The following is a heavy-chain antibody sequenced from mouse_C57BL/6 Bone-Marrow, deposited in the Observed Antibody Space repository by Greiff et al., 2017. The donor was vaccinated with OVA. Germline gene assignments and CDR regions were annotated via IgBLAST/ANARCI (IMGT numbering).Heavy chain of an antibody. D-gene: IGHD2-4*01. Sequence: EVQRVESGGGLVKPGGSLKLSCAASGFTFSSYAMSWVRQTPEKRLEWVATISDGGSYTYYPDNVKGRFTISRDNAKNNLYLQMSHLKSEDTAMYDCAREDTMRRYAMDDWGQGTSVTVSS. J-gene: IGHJ4*01. CDR3: AREDTMRRYAMDD. CDR2: ISDGGSYT. CDR1: GFTFSSYA. V-gene: IGHV5-4*01.